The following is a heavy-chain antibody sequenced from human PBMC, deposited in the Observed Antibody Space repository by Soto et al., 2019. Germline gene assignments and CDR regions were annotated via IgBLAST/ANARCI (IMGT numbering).Heavy chain of an antibody. V-gene: IGHV3-11*05. CDR1: GFTFTDYY. Sequence: QVQLVESGGDLVKPGGSLRLSCAASGFTFTDYYMSWLRQAPGQGLQWLSYISGSTDYLNYADSVKGRFTISRYNAKNLLYLQMTSLRADDTAVYYCARDLGLSSSNYFDFWGQGTLVTVSS. CDR3: ARDLGLSSSNYFDF. D-gene: IGHD3-10*01. CDR2: ISGSTDYL. J-gene: IGHJ4*02.